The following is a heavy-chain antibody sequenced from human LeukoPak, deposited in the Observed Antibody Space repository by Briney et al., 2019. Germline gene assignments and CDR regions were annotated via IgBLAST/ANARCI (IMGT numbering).Heavy chain of an antibody. Sequence: GESLKISCTASGYTFSDYSMHWVRQAPGTGLEWVSVILYSGVVKFYADSVKGRFTISRDNAKNTLWLQMNSLRAEDTAVYYCATDLDYGGYSHFDFWGQGTLVTVSS. D-gene: IGHD4-23*01. CDR3: ATDLDYGGYSHFDF. CDR1: GYTFSDYS. V-gene: IGHV3-33*03. CDR2: ILYSGVVK. J-gene: IGHJ4*02.